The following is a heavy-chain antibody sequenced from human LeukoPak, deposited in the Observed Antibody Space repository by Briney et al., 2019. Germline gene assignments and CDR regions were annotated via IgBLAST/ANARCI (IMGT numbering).Heavy chain of an antibody. CDR3: ARDYYGSGSWGPGSFDI. Sequence: SETLSLTCTVSGGSISGSTYYWGWIRQPPGKGLEWIGSIYYSGSTYYNPSLKSRITISLDTSENQFSLKLSSVTAADTAVYHCARDYYGSGSWGPGSFDIWGQGTMVTVSS. CDR2: IYYSGST. V-gene: IGHV4-39*07. D-gene: IGHD3-10*01. J-gene: IGHJ3*02. CDR1: GGSISGSTYY.